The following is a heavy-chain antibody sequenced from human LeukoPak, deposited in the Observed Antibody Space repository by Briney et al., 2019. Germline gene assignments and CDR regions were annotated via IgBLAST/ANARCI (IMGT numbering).Heavy chain of an antibody. D-gene: IGHD6-13*01. Sequence: PSETLSLTCAVYGGSFSGYYWSWIRQPPGKGLEWIGEINHSGSTNYNPSLKSRVTISVDTSKNQFSLKLSSVTAADTAVYYCARPNLGIAAAGTENYYYMDVWGKGTTVTISS. CDR1: GGSFSGYY. J-gene: IGHJ6*03. CDR3: ARPNLGIAAAGTENYYYMDV. CDR2: INHSGST. V-gene: IGHV4-34*01.